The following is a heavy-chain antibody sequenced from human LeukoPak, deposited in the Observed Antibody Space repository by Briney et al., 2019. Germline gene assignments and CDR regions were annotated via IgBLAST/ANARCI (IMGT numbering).Heavy chain of an antibody. CDR3: SKGQWLVEQTFDY. CDR2: ISSDGNNK. V-gene: IGHV3-30-3*01. D-gene: IGHD6-19*01. J-gene: IGHJ4*02. Sequence: GGSLRLSCAASGFSFSTFAMHWVRQAPGKGLEWVAVISSDGNNKYHADSVKGRFTISRDNSKNTLFLQMNSLRADDTAVYYCSKGQWLVEQTFDYWGQGTLVTVSS. CDR1: GFSFSTFA.